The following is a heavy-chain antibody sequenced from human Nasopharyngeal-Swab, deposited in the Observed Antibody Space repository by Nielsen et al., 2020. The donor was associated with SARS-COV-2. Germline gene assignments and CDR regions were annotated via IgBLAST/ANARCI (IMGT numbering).Heavy chain of an antibody. Sequence: LSLTCAASGFPFSSYWIHWVRQAPGKGLVWVSRLYTDGITANYADSVKGRFTISRDNANNTVYLQMNSLRAEDTAVYYCTRGCGGDCHGIDYWGRGTLVTVSS. J-gene: IGHJ4*02. CDR3: TRGCGGDCHGIDY. CDR2: LYTDGITA. CDR1: GFPFSSYW. D-gene: IGHD2-21*02. V-gene: IGHV3-74*01.